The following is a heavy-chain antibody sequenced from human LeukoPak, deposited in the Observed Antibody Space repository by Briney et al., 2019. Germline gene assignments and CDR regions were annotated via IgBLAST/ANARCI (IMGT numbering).Heavy chain of an antibody. CDR2: LGRSGEYK. Sequence: GGSLRLSCAASGFMFTDYSMSWVRQAPGGGLEWVAGLGRSGEYKYYADSVKGRFTISRDNSKDTVSLQMNSLRAEDSAIYFCVKDRPCETCMPMDAWGQGTTVTVSS. J-gene: IGHJ6*02. CDR3: VKDRPCETCMPMDA. V-gene: IGHV3-23*01. CDR1: GFMFTDYS. D-gene: IGHD2-2*01.